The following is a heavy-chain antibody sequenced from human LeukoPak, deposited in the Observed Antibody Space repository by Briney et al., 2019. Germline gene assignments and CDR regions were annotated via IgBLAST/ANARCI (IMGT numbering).Heavy chain of an antibody. CDR3: AKDFPYYDSSGYLDY. J-gene: IGHJ4*02. CDR2: ISWNSGSI. V-gene: IGHV3-9*01. CDR1: GVTFDDYA. D-gene: IGHD3-22*01. Sequence: PGGSLRLSCAASGVTFDDYAMHWVRQSPGKGLEWVSGISWNSGSIGYADSVKGRFTISRDNAKNSLYLLMNILIAEDTALYYCAKDFPYYDSSGYLDYWGQGTLVTVSS.